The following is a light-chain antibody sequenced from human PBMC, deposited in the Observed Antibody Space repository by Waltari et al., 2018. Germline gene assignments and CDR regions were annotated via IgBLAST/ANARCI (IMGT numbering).Light chain of an antibody. J-gene: IGLJ2*01. CDR2: YDS. CDR1: NIGGKT. CDR3: QVWDGDSDHRV. Sequence: SYVLTQPPSVSVAPGKTARITCGADNIGGKTVHWYQQKAGQAPVLVIYYDSDRPSGIPERFSGSNSGNTATLTISRVEAGDEADYYCQVWDGDSDHRVFGGGTKLTVL. V-gene: IGLV3-21*04.